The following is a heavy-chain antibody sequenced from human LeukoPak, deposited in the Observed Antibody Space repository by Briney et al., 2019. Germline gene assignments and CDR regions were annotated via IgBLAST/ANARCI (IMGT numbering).Heavy chain of an antibody. Sequence: PGGSLRLSCAASGFTFSSYSMSWVRQAPGKGLEWISYIGAGGTVIYYSDSVKGRFTISRDNSKNTLYLQMNSLRAEDTAVNYCAKVITWRPVGWFDPWGQGTLVTVSS. CDR2: IGAGGTVI. CDR3: AKVITWRPVGWFDP. V-gene: IGHV3-48*01. J-gene: IGHJ5*02. D-gene: IGHD3-3*01. CDR1: GFTFSSYS.